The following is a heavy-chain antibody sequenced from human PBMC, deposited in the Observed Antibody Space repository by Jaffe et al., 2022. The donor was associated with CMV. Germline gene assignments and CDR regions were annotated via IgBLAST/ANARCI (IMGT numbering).Heavy chain of an antibody. V-gene: IGHV4-59*01. Sequence: QVQLQESGPGLVKPSETLSLTCNVSGDSMSSYYWSWIRQPPGKGLEWIAYIYYSGSTNYNPSLKSRVTISLDKSKNQFSLKLNSVTAADTAVYYCARGRGHDYWGQGTLVTVSS. CDR1: GDSMSSYY. CDR2: IYYSGST. D-gene: IGHD3-10*01. CDR3: ARGRGHDY. J-gene: IGHJ4*02.